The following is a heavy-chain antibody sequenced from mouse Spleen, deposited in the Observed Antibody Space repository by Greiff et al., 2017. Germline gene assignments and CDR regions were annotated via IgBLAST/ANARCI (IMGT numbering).Heavy chain of an antibody. V-gene: IGHV5-4*01. D-gene: IGHD1-1*01. CDR3: ARDRIYYYGSSHFYAMDY. Sequence: EVKLEESGGGLVKPGGSLKLSCAASGFTFSSYAMSWVRQTPEKRLEWVATISDGGSYTYYPDNVKGRFTISRDNAKNNLYLQMSHLKSEDTAMYYCARDRIYYYGSSHFYAMDYWGQGTSVTVSS. CDR2: ISDGGSYT. CDR1: GFTFSSYA. J-gene: IGHJ4*01.